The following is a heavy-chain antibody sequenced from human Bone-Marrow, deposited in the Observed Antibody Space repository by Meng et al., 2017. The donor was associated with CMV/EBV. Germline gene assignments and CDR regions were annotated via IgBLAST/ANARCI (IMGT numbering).Heavy chain of an antibody. Sequence: GSFSGYYWSWIRQPPGKGLEWIGEINHSGSTNYTPSLKSRVTISVDTSKNQFSLKLSSVTAADTAVYYCARGVRVGGSSGWRGPRGYWGQGTLVTVSS. CDR2: INHSGST. D-gene: IGHD6-19*01. CDR1: GSFSGYY. V-gene: IGHV4-34*01. J-gene: IGHJ4*02. CDR3: ARGVRVGGSSGWRGPRGY.